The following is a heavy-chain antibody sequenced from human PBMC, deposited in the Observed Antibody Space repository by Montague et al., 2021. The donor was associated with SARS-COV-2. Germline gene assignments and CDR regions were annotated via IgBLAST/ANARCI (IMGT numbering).Heavy chain of an antibody. CDR3: ARDPWRITIFGVVTRYGMDV. V-gene: IGHV4-39*07. J-gene: IGHJ6*02. Sequence: SETLSLTCTVSGGSISSSSYYWGWIRQPPGKGLEWIGSIYYTGSTYYNPSLKSRVTIPVDTSKNQFSLKLSSVTAADTAVYYCARDPWRITIFGVVTRYGMDVWGQGTTVTVSS. CDR2: IYYTGST. D-gene: IGHD3-3*01. CDR1: GGSISSSSYY.